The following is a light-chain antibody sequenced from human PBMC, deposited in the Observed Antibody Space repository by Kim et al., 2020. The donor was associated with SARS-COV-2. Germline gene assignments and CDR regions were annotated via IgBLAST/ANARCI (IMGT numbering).Light chain of an antibody. CDR2: KNN. CDR3: AAWDDSLSGL. J-gene: IGLJ2*01. Sequence: PEERITISCSGGSSNIGSNYVYWYQQHPGTAPNLLIYKNNQRPSGVPDRFSGSKSGTSASLAISGLRSEDEADYYCAAWDDSLSGLFGGGTQLTVL. V-gene: IGLV1-47*01. CDR1: SSNIGSNY.